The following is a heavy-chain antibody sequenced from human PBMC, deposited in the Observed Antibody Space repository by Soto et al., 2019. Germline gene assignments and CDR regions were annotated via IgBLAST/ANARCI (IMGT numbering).Heavy chain of an antibody. CDR1: GGSITSVY. D-gene: IGHD1-20*01. V-gene: IGHV4-59*01. Sequence: WETLSLTSTVSGGSITSVYWSWIRQSPGKGLEWIGYVFFSGSTNYNHSFKSRVTISVDTSKNQIYLRVTSVTAADTAVYYCARGRLRYNWIYWGQGTLVTVYS. CDR3: ARGRLRYNWIY. CDR2: VFFSGST. J-gene: IGHJ4*02.